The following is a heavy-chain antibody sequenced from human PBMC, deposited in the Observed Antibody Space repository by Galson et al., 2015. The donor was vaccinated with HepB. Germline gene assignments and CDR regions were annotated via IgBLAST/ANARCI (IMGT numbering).Heavy chain of an antibody. CDR3: AKDVRGDCLDY. D-gene: IGHD2-15*01. V-gene: IGHV3-21*01. Sequence: SLRLSCAASGFTFSSYSMNWVRQAPGKGLEWVSSISSSSSYIYYADSVKGRFTISRDNSKNTLYLQMNSLRAEDTAVYYCAKDVRGDCLDYWGQGTLVTVSS. CDR2: ISSSSSYI. CDR1: GFTFSSYS. J-gene: IGHJ4*02.